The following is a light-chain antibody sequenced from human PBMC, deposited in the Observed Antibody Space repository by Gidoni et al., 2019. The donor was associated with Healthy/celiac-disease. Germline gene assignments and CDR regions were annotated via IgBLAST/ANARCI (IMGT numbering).Light chain of an antibody. CDR2: LGS. CDR3: MQALQTPYT. CDR1: QSLLHSNGYNY. V-gene: IGKV2-28*01. Sequence: DIVMTQSPLSLPVTTGEPASITCRSSQSLLHSNGYNYLDWYLQKPGQDPQLLIYLGSNRASGVPDRFSGSGSGTDFTLKISRVEAEDVGVYYCMQALQTPYTFGQGTKLEIK. J-gene: IGKJ2*01.